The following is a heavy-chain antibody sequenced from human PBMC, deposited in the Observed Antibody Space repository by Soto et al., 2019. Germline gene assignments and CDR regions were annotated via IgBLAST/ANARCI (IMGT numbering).Heavy chain of an antibody. J-gene: IGHJ4*02. D-gene: IGHD3-3*01. CDR1: GGSISSSSYY. CDR2: ISYSGST. Sequence: QLQLQESGPGLVEPSETLSLTCTVSGGSISSSSYYWGWIRQPPGKGLEWIGSISYSGSTYYNPSLKSRVTISVDTSKNQFSLRLSSVTAADTAVYYCARRGNDFWSGYYYFDYWGQGTLVTVSS. V-gene: IGHV4-39*01. CDR3: ARRGNDFWSGYYYFDY.